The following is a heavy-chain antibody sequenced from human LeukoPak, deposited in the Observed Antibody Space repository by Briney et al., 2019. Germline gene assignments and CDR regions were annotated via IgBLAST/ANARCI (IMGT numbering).Heavy chain of an antibody. J-gene: IGHJ4*02. Sequence: GGSLRLSCAASGFTISANYMNWVRQAPGKGLEWVSIIFSTGNTYYADSVQGRFTISRDNSKNTLYLQMDSLRAEDTAVYYCTSVFWNGHWGQGTLVTVSS. CDR2: IFSTGNT. V-gene: IGHV3-66*01. D-gene: IGHD3-3*01. CDR3: TSVFWNGH. CDR1: GFTISANY.